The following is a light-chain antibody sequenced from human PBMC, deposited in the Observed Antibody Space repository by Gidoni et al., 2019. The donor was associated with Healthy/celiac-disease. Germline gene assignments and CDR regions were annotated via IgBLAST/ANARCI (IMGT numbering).Light chain of an antibody. CDR2: DVS. V-gene: IGLV2-14*01. J-gene: IGLJ1*01. CDR1: SSDVGGHNY. Sequence: QSALTQPASVSGSPGQSITFSCTGSSSDVGGHNYVSWYQQHPGKAPQLMIYDVSDRPSGVSNRFSGSKSGNTASLTISGLQAEDEADYYCSSYTSSSTLYVFGTGTKVTVL. CDR3: SSYTSSSTLYV.